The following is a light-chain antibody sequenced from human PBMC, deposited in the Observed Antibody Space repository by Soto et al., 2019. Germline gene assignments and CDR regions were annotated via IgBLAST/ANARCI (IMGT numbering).Light chain of an antibody. Sequence: QPVLTQPPSVSGAPGQRVTISCTGSSSNIGAGYDVHWYQQLPGTAPQLLSYGNSKRPSGVPDRFAGSKSGTSASLAIAGLQAEDDADYYFQSYDSSLSVVFGGGTKRTVL. CDR2: GNS. V-gene: IGLV1-40*01. J-gene: IGLJ2*01. CDR3: QSYDSSLSVV. CDR1: SSNIGAGYD.